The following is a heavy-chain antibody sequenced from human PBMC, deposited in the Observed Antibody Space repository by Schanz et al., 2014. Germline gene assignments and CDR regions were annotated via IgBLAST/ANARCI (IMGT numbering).Heavy chain of an antibody. CDR3: ATEGPRGTRHPINYYYAMDN. D-gene: IGHD6-6*01. CDR1: GFTVNNYA. CDR2: ITRQGTT. V-gene: IGHV3-23*01. Sequence: EVQLLESGGGLVQPGGSLRLSCTVSGFTVNNYAMNWVRQAPGRGLEWVSGITRQGTTYYADFVKGRFSISRDNAKNSVFLQMNRLRAEDTAVYYCATEGPRGTRHPINYYYAMDNWGQGTKVTV. J-gene: IGHJ6*02.